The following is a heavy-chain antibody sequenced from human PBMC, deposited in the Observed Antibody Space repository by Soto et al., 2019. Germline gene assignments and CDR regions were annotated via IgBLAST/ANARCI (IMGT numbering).Heavy chain of an antibody. CDR1: GFTFSNCA. J-gene: IGHJ4*02. Sequence: PGGSLRLSCEASGFTFSNCAMSWVRQAPGKGLEWVSGISGTGRSTFYADSVKDRFTISRDNSKNTVYQQMSSLRAEDTAVYFCAKGNTSGWYFFDYWGQGTLVTVSS. V-gene: IGHV3-23*01. D-gene: IGHD6-19*01. CDR3: AKGNTSGWYFFDY. CDR2: ISGTGRST.